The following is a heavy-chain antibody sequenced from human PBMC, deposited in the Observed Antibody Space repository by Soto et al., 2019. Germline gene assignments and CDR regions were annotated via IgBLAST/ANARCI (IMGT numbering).Heavy chain of an antibody. V-gene: IGHV1-3*01. CDR1: GYTFTSYA. D-gene: IGHD6-19*01. Sequence: ASVKVSCKASGYTFTSYAMHWVRQAPGQRLEWMGWVNAGNGNTKYSQKFQGRVTITRDTSASTAYMELSSLRSEDTAVYYCARGRAAAVALGYWGQGTLVTVSS. CDR2: VNAGNGNT. CDR3: ARGRAAAVALGY. J-gene: IGHJ4*02.